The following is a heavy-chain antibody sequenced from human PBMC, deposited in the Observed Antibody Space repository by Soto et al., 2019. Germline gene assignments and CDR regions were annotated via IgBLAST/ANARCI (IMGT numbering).Heavy chain of an antibody. V-gene: IGHV4-39*07. D-gene: IGHD2-8*01. CDR1: GGSISSGGYS. Sequence: SETLSLTCAVSGGSISSGGYSWGWIRQPPVKGLEWIGTFYYSGSTHYNPSLASRVTISVDTSKNQFSLKLSSVTAADTAVYYCARDVRPAHTNWFDPWGQGTLVTVSS. CDR3: ARDVRPAHTNWFDP. CDR2: FYYSGST. J-gene: IGHJ5*02.